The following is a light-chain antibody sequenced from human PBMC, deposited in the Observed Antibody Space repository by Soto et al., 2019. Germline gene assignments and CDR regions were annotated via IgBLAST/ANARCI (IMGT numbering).Light chain of an antibody. V-gene: IGLV2-14*01. J-gene: IGLJ2*01. CDR3: SSYTSSSTRVV. Sequence: QSALTQPASVSGSPGQSITISCTETSSDVGGYNYVSWYQQHPGKAPKLMIYDVSNRPSGVSNRFSGSKSGNTASLTISGLQAEDEADYYCSSYTSSSTRVVFGGGTKVTVL. CDR1: SSDVGGYNY. CDR2: DVS.